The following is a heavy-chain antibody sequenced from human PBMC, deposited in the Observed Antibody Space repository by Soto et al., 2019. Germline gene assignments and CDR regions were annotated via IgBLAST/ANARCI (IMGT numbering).Heavy chain of an antibody. CDR1: GGTFSSYA. CDR2: IIPIFGTA. V-gene: IGHV1-69*12. D-gene: IGHD5-18*01. Sequence: QVQLVQSGAEVKKPGSSVKVSCKASGGTFSSYAISWVRQAPGQGLEWMGGIIPIFGTADYAQKFQGRGTMNADESTSTAYMELSSLRSEDTAVYYCARHRYGTAKYYYGMDVWGQGTTVTVSS. CDR3: ARHRYGTAKYYYGMDV. J-gene: IGHJ6*02.